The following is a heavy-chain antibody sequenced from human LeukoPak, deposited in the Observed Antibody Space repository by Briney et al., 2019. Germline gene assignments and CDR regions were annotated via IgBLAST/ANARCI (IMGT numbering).Heavy chain of an antibody. J-gene: IGHJ4*02. CDR1: GYTFTSYG. Sequence: APVKVSCKASGYTFTSYGISWVRQAPGQGLEWMGWISAYNGNTNYAQKLQGRVTMTTDTSTSTAYMELRSLRSDDTAVYYCARGGGSNRYSSGWYGDYWGQGTLVTVSS. V-gene: IGHV1-18*01. CDR3: ARGGGSNRYSSGWYGDY. CDR2: ISAYNGNT. D-gene: IGHD6-19*01.